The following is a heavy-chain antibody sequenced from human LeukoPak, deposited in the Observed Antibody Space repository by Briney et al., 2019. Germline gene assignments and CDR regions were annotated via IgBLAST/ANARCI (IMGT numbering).Heavy chain of an antibody. D-gene: IGHD4-17*01. V-gene: IGHV3-21*01. Sequence: KPGGSLRLSCAASGFTFSSYSMNWVRQAPGKGLEWVSSISSSSSYIYYADSVKGRFTISRDNAKNSLYLQMNSLRAEDTAVYYCATTKVVAYGDYYYGMDVWGQGTTVTVSS. CDR1: GFTFSSYS. CDR3: ATTKVVAYGDYYYGMDV. J-gene: IGHJ6*02. CDR2: ISSSSSYI.